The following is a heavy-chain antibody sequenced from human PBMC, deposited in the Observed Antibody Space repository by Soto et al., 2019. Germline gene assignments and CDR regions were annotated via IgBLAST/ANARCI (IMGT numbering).Heavy chain of an antibody. J-gene: IGHJ4*02. Sequence: QVQLQESGPGLVKPSPTLSLTCTVSGGSIRSGDYYWSWIRQPPGKGLESIGYIYYSGSTYYNPSLKSRVTISVDTSKNQFSRKLSSGTAADTAVYYCARSLRRCPPFDYWGQGTLVTVSS. CDR3: ARSLRRCPPFDY. CDR1: GGSIRSGDYY. V-gene: IGHV4-30-4*01. CDR2: IYYSGST. D-gene: IGHD4-17*01.